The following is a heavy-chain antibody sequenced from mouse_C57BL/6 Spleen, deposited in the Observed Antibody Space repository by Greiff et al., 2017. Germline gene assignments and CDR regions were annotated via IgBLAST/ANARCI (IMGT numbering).Heavy chain of an antibody. CDR3: ARKSSYYYGSSYAMDY. Sequence: QVQLKQSGPGLVQPSQCLSITCTVSGFSFTSYGVHWVRQSPGKGLEWLGVIWSGGSTDYNAAFISRLSISKDNSKSQVFFKMNRLQADDTAIYYCARKSSYYYGSSYAMDYWGQGTSVTVSS. CDR2: IWSGGST. CDR1: GFSFTSYG. J-gene: IGHJ4*01. D-gene: IGHD1-1*01. V-gene: IGHV2-2*01.